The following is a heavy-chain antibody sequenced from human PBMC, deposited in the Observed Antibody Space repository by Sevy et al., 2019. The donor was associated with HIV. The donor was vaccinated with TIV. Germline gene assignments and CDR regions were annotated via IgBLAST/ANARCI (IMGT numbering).Heavy chain of an antibody. CDR2: ISSSSSTI. Sequence: GGSLRLSCAASGFTFSSYSMNWVRQAPGKGLEWVSYISSSSSTIYYAASVKGRFTISRDNAKNSLYLQMNSLRDEDTAVYYCARDRFWSGYSIDAFDIWGQGTMVTVSS. CDR1: GFTFSSYS. J-gene: IGHJ3*02. V-gene: IGHV3-48*02. D-gene: IGHD3-3*01. CDR3: ARDRFWSGYSIDAFDI.